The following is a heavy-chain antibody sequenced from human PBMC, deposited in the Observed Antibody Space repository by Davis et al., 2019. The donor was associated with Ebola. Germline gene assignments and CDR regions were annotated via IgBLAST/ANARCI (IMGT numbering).Heavy chain of an antibody. CDR3: ARGPRVARNAFDI. V-gene: IGHV1-46*01. Sequence: AASVKVSCKASGYTFTSYGISWVRQAPGQGLEWMGIINPGGGSTTYAQKFQGRVTMTRDTSTTTVYMELSSLRSEDTAVYYCARGPRVARNAFDIWGQGTMVTVSS. J-gene: IGHJ3*02. CDR2: INPGGGST. D-gene: IGHD2-15*01. CDR1: GYTFTSYG.